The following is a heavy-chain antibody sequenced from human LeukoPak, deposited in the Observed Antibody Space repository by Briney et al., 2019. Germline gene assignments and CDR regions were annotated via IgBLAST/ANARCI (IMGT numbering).Heavy chain of an antibody. CDR1: GFTFSSYA. D-gene: IGHD2-15*01. CDR2: ISYDGSNK. V-gene: IGHV3-30*04. CDR3: ARETRYCSDGSCYFYYYGMDV. J-gene: IGHJ6*02. Sequence: HAGGSLRLSCAASGFTFSSYAMHWVRQAPGKGLEWVAVISYDGSNKYYADSVKGRFTISRDNSKNTLYLQMNSLRAEDTAVYYCARETRYCSDGSCYFYYYGMDVWGQGTTVTVSS.